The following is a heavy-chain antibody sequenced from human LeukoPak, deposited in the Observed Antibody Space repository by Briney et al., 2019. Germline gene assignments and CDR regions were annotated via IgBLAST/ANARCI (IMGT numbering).Heavy chain of an antibody. J-gene: IGHJ4*02. CDR2: ISYDGSNK. CDR1: GFTFSSYG. D-gene: IGHD7-27*01. CDR3: ANLGDY. V-gene: IGHV3-30*18. Sequence: GGSLRLSCAASGFTFSSYGMHWVRQAPGKGLEWVAVISYDGSNKYYADSVKGRFTISRDNSKNTLYLQMNSLRAEDTAVYYCANLGDYWGQGALVTVSS.